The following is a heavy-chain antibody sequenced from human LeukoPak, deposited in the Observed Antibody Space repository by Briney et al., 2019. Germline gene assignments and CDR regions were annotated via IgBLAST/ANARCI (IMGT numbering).Heavy chain of an antibody. J-gene: IGHJ6*03. CDR2: IYTSGST. Sequence: SETLSLTCTVSGGSINSYYCGCIRQPAGKGLEWIGRIYTSGSTNYNPSLKSRVTISIDKSKNQFSLKLSSVTAADTAVYYCARGSNSRYYYYYMDVWGKGTTVTVSS. CDR3: ARGSNSRYYYYYMDV. D-gene: IGHD4-11*01. CDR1: GGSINSYY. V-gene: IGHV4-4*07.